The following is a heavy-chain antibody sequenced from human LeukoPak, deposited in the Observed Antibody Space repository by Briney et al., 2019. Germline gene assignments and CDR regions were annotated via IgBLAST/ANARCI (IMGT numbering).Heavy chain of an antibody. V-gene: IGHV3-53*01. Sequence: SGGSLRLSCAVSGLTVSSNYKSWVRQAPGQGLEWVSVIYSGGSTYYADSVKGRFTISRDNSKNTLYLQMNRLRAEDTAVYYCARGPSGRFLEWLWTYYMDVWGKGTTVTVSS. D-gene: IGHD3-3*01. J-gene: IGHJ6*03. CDR1: GLTVSSNY. CDR2: IYSGGST. CDR3: ARGPSGRFLEWLWTYYMDV.